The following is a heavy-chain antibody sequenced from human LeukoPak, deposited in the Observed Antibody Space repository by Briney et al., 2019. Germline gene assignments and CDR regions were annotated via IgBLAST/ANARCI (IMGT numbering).Heavy chain of an antibody. D-gene: IGHD2-2*01. CDR3: AKDICTRTSCHYYFDS. V-gene: IGHV3-23*01. J-gene: IGHJ4*02. CDR2: ISASGGTT. CDR1: GFTFNSYA. Sequence: GGSLRLSCAAPGFTFNSYAMSWVRQAPGKGLEWVSAISASGGTTYYADSVKGRFTVSRDNSKNSLYLQMNNLRTEDTAFYYCAKDICTRTSCHYYFDSWGQGTLVTVSS.